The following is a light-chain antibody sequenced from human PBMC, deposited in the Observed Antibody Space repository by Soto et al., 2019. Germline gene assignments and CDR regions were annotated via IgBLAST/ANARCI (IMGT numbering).Light chain of an antibody. V-gene: IGKV3-11*01. CDR1: QSVSSY. CDR2: DAS. Sequence: EIVLTQSPATLSLSPGERDNVCCGASQSVSSYLAWYQQKPGQAPRLLIYDASSRATVIPDRFSGSGSGTDFTLTISSLQSEDFAVYYCQQYNNWPLTFGQGTKVDIK. J-gene: IGKJ1*01. CDR3: QQYNNWPLT.